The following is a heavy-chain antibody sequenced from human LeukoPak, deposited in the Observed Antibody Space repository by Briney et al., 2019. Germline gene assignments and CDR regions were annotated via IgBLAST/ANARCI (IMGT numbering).Heavy chain of an antibody. Sequence: SETLSLTCTVSGGSISSSGYYWGWIRQPPGKGLEWIASIYYSGSTYYNPSLKSRVTISVDTSKNQLSLKLSSLTAADTAAYYCARHEYSGSYYGLSWFDPWGQGTLVTVSS. CDR1: GGSISSSGYY. CDR3: ARHEYSGSYYGLSWFDP. CDR2: IYYSGST. V-gene: IGHV4-39*01. D-gene: IGHD1-26*01. J-gene: IGHJ5*01.